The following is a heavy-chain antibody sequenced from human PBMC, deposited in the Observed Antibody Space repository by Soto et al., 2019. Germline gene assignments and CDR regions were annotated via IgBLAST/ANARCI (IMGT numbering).Heavy chain of an antibody. CDR1: GDSVSNDNYY. J-gene: IGHJ4*02. Sequence: PSETLSLTCAVSGDSVSNDNYYWSWIRQPPGKGLEWIGYIYYSGTTNYNSYLKSRLSLSVDMSKNQFSLKLDSVTAADTAVYFCARSQRGRTAFTFDYWGQGALVTVSS. CDR2: IYYSGTT. D-gene: IGHD3-16*01. V-gene: IGHV4-61*01. CDR3: ARSQRGRTAFTFDY.